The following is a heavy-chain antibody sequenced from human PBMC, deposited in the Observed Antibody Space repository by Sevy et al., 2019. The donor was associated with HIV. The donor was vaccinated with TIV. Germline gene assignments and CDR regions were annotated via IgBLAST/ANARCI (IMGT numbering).Heavy chain of an antibody. Sequence: GGSLRLSCAASGFTFTSYAMHWVRQAPGKGLEWVAVISYDGSKKYYAESGRGRFTISSDNSKNMLYVQMKSLRAEDTAVYYCVRDLLDYDSSGTYGYFDLWGQGTLVTVSS. D-gene: IGHD3-22*01. CDR1: GFTFTSYA. J-gene: IGHJ4*02. V-gene: IGHV3-30-3*01. CDR2: ISYDGSKK. CDR3: VRDLLDYDSSGTYGYFDL.